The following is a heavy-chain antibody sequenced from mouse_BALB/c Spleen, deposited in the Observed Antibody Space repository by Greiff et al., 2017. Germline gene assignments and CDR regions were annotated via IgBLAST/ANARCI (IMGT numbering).Heavy chain of an antibody. CDR1: GYTFTDYN. CDR2: INPNNGGT. D-gene: IGHD2-12*01. Sequence: VQLQQSGPELVKPGASVKIPCKASGYTFTDYNMDWVKQSHGKSLEWIGDINPNNGGTIYNQKFKGKATLTVDKSSSTAYMELRSLTSEDTAVYYCARTSYSFYAMDYWGQGTSVTVSS. J-gene: IGHJ4*01. CDR3: ARTSYSFYAMDY. V-gene: IGHV1-18*01.